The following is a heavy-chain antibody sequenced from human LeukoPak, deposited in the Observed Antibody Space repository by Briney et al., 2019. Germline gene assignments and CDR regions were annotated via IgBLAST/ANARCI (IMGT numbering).Heavy chain of an antibody. CDR1: GYTFTGYY. D-gene: IGHD5-12*01. CDR2: INPNSGGT. J-gene: IGHJ5*02. Sequence: GASVKVSCKASGYTFTGYYMHWVRQAPGQGLEWMGWINPNSGGTNYAQKFQGRVTMTRDTSISTAYMELSRLRSDDTAVYYCARDARSIVATIRWFDPWGQGTLVTVSS. CDR3: ARDARSIVATIRWFDP. V-gene: IGHV1-2*02.